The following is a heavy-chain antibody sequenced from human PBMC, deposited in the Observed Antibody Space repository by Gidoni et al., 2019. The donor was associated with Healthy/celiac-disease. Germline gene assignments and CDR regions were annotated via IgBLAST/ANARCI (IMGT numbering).Heavy chain of an antibody. CDR3: ARDSTDYGGNPSYYYYYYGMDV. CDR2: ISSSSSTI. D-gene: IGHD4-17*01. CDR1: GFTFSSYS. V-gene: IGHV3-48*02. J-gene: IGHJ6*02. Sequence: EVQLVESGGGLVQPGGSLRLSCAASGFTFSSYSMHWVRQAPGKGLEWVSYISSSSSTIYYADSVKGRFTISRDNAKNSLYLQMNSLRDEDTAVYYCARDSTDYGGNPSYYYYYYGMDVWGQGTTVTVSS.